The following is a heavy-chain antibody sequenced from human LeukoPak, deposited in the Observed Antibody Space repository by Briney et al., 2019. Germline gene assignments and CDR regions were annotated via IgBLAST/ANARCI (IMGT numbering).Heavy chain of an antibody. CDR1: GFTFRTYG. V-gene: IGHV3-23*01. CDR2: VSSSGGST. J-gene: IGHJ4*02. Sequence: GGSLRLSCAASGFTFRTYGFSWVRQAPGKGLEWVSTVSSSGGSTYYADSVKGRFTISRDNSKNTLYLQMNSLRAEDTAVYYCAKDGRLGGYSYGYLDYWGQGTLVTVSS. D-gene: IGHD5-18*01. CDR3: AKDGRLGGYSYGYLDY.